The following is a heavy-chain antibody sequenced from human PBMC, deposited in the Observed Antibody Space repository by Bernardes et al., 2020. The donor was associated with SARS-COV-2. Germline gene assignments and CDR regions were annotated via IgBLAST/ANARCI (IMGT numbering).Heavy chain of an antibody. CDR2: SYYSGST. CDR1: GGSISSGVYY. V-gene: IGHV4-31*03. J-gene: IGHJ4*02. Sequence: SETLSLTCTVAGGSISSGVYYWSWIRQHPGKGLEWIGYSYYSGSTSYHLSLKSRVTISVDTSKTQFSLRLTSVTAADTAVYYCARGAPNHHFDLWGQGTLVTVSS. D-gene: IGHD2-8*01. CDR3: ARGAPNHHFDL.